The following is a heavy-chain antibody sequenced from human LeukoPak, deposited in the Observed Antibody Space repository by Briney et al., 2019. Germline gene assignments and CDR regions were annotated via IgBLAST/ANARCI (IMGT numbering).Heavy chain of an antibody. D-gene: IGHD2-21*01. Sequence: GGSLRLSCAASVFTFSSYAMSWVRQAPGKGVEWVSAISGSGGSTYYADSVKGRCTISRDNSKNTLYLQMNSLRAEDTAVYYCAKFLPTHIVVANYYFDYWGQGTLVTVSS. J-gene: IGHJ4*02. CDR1: VFTFSSYA. V-gene: IGHV3-23*01. CDR2: ISGSGGST. CDR3: AKFLPTHIVVANYYFDY.